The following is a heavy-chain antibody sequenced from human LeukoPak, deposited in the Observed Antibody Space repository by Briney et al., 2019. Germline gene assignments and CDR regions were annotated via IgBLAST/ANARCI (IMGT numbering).Heavy chain of an antibody. D-gene: IGHD2-15*01. V-gene: IGHV3-74*01. CDR1: GFTFSSYW. J-gene: IGHJ4*02. CDR2: INSDGSVT. Sequence: GGSLRLSCAASGFTFSSYWMHWVRQAPGKGLVWVSRINSDGSVTNYADSVKGRFTIFRDNAKNTLYLQMNSLRAEDTAVYYCATRSGWTFDYWGQGTLVTVSS. CDR3: ATRSGWTFDY.